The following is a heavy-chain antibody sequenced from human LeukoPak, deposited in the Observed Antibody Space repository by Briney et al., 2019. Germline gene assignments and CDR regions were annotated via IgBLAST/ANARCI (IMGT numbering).Heavy chain of an antibody. CDR3: ARQGLVVTSLDY. D-gene: IGHD3-22*01. CDR1: GYTFTSYA. J-gene: IGHJ4*02. Sequence: GASVKVFCMASGYTFTSYAMHWVRQAPGQRLEWMGWINAGNGNTKYSQKFQGRVTITRDTSASTAYMELSSLRSEDTAVYYCARQGLVVTSLDYWGQGTLVTVSS. V-gene: IGHV1-3*01. CDR2: INAGNGNT.